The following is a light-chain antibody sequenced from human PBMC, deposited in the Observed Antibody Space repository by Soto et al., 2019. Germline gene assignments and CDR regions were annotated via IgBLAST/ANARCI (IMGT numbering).Light chain of an antibody. CDR3: QQSSSTPPT. J-gene: IGKJ5*01. V-gene: IGKV3-20*01. CDR1: QSVSSSY. CDR2: GAS. Sequence: IVLTLSPGTLALSKGERASLSCRASQSVSSSYLAWYQQKPGQAPRLLIYGASSRATGIPDRFSGSGSGTEFTLTISSLQPEDFATYYCQQSSSTPPTSAHGTRLEI.